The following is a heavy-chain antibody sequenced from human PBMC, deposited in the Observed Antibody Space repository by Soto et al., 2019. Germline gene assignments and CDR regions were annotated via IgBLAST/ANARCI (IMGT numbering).Heavy chain of an antibody. CDR2: ISSNGGST. D-gene: IGHD3-22*01. J-gene: IGHJ3*02. CDR3: ARVGMSLGIVDAFDI. Sequence: GGSLRLSCAASGFTFSSYAMHWVRQAPGKGLEYVSAISSNGGSTYYANSVKGRFTISRDNSKNTLYLQMGSLRAEDMAVYYCARVGMSLGIVDAFDIRGQGTMVTVSS. V-gene: IGHV3-64*01. CDR1: GFTFSSYA.